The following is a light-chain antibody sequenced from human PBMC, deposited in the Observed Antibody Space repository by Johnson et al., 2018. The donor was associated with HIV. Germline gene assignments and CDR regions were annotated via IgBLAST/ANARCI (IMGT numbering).Light chain of an antibody. Sequence: QSVLTQPPSVSAAPGQKVTISCSGSSSNIGNNYVSWYQQLPGTAPKLLIYDNNKRPSGIPARFSGSQSGTSATLAITGLQTRDEDDYYCGIWDSSLSDYVFRTGTQITVL. V-gene: IGLV1-51*01. CDR1: SSNIGNNY. J-gene: IGLJ1*01. CDR2: DNN. CDR3: GIWDSSLSDYV.